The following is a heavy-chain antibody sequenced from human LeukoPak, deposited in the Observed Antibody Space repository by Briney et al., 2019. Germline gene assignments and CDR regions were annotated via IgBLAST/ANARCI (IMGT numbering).Heavy chain of an antibody. V-gene: IGHV1-46*03. CDR3: ARAMTTVPFGY. CDR1: GYTFTSYY. Sequence: ASVKVSCMASGYTFTSYYMHWVRQAPGQGLEWMGIINPSGGSTSYAQKFQGRVTMTRDTSTSTVYMELSSLRSEDTAVYYCARAMTTVPFGYWGQGTLVTVSS. J-gene: IGHJ4*02. CDR2: INPSGGST. D-gene: IGHD4-11*01.